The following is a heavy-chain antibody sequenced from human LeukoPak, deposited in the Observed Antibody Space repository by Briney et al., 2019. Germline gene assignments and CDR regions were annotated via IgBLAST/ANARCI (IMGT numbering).Heavy chain of an antibody. CDR3: AREHYDILTGYPTENFDY. J-gene: IGHJ4*02. D-gene: IGHD3-9*01. Sequence: ASVKVSCKASGYTFTNYGISWVRQAPGQGLEWMGWISAYNGNTNYAQKLQGRVTMTTDTSTSTAYMELRSLRSDDTAVYYCAREHYDILTGYPTENFDYWGQGTLVTVSS. CDR2: ISAYNGNT. V-gene: IGHV1-18*01. CDR1: GYTFTNYG.